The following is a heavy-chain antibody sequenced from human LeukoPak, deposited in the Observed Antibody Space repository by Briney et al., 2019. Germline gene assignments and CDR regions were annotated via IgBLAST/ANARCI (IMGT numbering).Heavy chain of an antibody. J-gene: IGHJ4*02. CDR3: ARNGGNSDFDY. D-gene: IGHD4-23*01. CDR1: GFTFSSYS. Sequence: GGSLRLSCAASGFTFSSYSMNWVRQAPGKGLEWVSFISSSGTYTYYADSMKGRFTISRDNAKNSLYLQMNSLRAEDTALYYCARNGGNSDFDYWGQGTLVTVSS. CDR2: ISSSGTYT. V-gene: IGHV3-21*01.